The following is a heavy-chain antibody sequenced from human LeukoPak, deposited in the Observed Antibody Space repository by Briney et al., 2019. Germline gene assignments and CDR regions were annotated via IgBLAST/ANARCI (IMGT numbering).Heavy chain of an antibody. CDR3: ARGADTGSYGSLVYFDY. CDR1: GYTFTSYG. D-gene: IGHD3-16*01. J-gene: IGHJ4*02. Sequence: GASVKVSCKASGYTFTSYGISWVRQAPGQGLEGMGLISAYSGNTNFAQKLQGRVTMTTDTSTSTAYMELRSLRSDDTAVYFCARGADTGSYGSLVYFDYWGQGTLVTVSS. V-gene: IGHV1-18*01. CDR2: ISAYSGNT.